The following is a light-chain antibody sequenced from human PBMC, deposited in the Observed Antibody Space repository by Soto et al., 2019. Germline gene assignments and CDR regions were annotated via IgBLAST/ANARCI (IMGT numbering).Light chain of an antibody. V-gene: IGKV3-20*01. CDR3: QHDGISLFT. Sequence: EIVLTHSPGTLSLSPAAGATLSCRASQSVSSINLAWYQQKPGQAPRLLIYGVSSRANGIPDRFSGSGSGTDFTLTISRLEPEDFTVYYCQHDGISLFTFGQGTRLEIK. CDR2: GVS. J-gene: IGKJ5*01. CDR1: QSVSSIN.